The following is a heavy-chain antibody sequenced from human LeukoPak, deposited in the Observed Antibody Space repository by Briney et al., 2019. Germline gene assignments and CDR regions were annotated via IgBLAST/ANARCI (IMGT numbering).Heavy chain of an antibody. CDR1: GVSISSSY. CDR2: ISYRGTT. J-gene: IGHJ2*01. V-gene: IGHV4-59*01. D-gene: IGHD2-15*01. CDR3: ARDPGSCSGGSCSFYWFFDL. Sequence: SETLSLTCTVSGVSISSSYWSWIRQPPGKGLEWIGYISYRGTTKYNPSLKSRVTISFDTSNNQVSLNLTSVTAADTAVYYCARDPGSCSGGSCSFYWFFDLWGRGTLVTVSS.